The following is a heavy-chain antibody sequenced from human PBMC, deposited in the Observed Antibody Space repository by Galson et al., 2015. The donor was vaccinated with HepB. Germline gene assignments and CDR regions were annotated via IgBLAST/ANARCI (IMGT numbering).Heavy chain of an antibody. J-gene: IGHJ4*02. V-gene: IGHV1/OR15-3*02. CDR3: ASLYSGNYFSPLDY. D-gene: IGHD1-26*01. CDR2: INAGNGYT. CDR1: GYTFTNYY. Sequence: SVKVSCKASGYTFTNYYIHWVRQAPGQGLEWMGWINAGNGYTKYSQKLQGRVTITWDTSASIFYMELSSLRSEDTAHYYCASLYSGNYFSPLDYWGQGTLVTVSS.